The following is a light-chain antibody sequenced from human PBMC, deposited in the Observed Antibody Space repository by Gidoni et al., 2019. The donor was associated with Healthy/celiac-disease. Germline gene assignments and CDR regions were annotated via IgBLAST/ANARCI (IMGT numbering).Light chain of an antibody. V-gene: IGKV1-39*01. CDR1: QSMSSY. CDR3: QQSYSTPPYT. CDR2: AAS. Sequence: DIQMTQSPSSLSASVVDRVTITCRASQSMSSYLNWYQQKPVKAPKLLLYAASSLQSGVPSRFSGSGSGTDVTLTISSLQPEDFATYYCQQSYSTPPYTFGQGTKLEIK. J-gene: IGKJ2*01.